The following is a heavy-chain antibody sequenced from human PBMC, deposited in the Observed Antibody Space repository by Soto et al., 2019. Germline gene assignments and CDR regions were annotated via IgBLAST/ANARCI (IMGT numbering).Heavy chain of an antibody. Sequence: PSETLSLTCTVSGGSISSSSYYWGWIRQPPGKGLEWIGSIYYSGSTYYNPSLKSRVTISVDTSKNQFSLKLSSVTAADTAVYYCARLSYYYYYMDVWGKGTTVTVSS. CDR1: GGSISSSSYY. CDR2: IYYSGST. V-gene: IGHV4-39*07. J-gene: IGHJ6*03. CDR3: ARLSYYYYYMDV.